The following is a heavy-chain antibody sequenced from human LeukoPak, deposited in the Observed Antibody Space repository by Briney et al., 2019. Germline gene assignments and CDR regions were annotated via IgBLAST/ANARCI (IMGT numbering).Heavy chain of an antibody. D-gene: IGHD6-19*01. CDR3: ARQLGEQWLAYYYYYYMDV. CDR2: IYSGGST. J-gene: IGHJ6*03. Sequence: GGSLRLSCAASGFTVSSNYMSWVRQAPGKGLEWVSVIYSGGSTYYADSVKGRFTISRDNSKNTLYLQMNSLRAEDTAVYYCARQLGEQWLAYYYYYYMDVWGKGTTVTISS. V-gene: IGHV3-66*04. CDR1: GFTVSSNY.